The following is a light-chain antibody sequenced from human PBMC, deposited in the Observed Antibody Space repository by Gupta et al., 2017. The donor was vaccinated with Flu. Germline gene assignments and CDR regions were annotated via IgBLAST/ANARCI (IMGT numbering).Light chain of an antibody. CDR1: QVIRRN. CDR2: GSS. J-gene: IGKJ4*01. Sequence: GSATLPCQASQVIRRNLSWSRHQPGQAPWPLIYGSSIRASDIPARFSGSGCGTEFTLTLTIRQSENFAFYYCQRYKNWAPLTFGGGTKVE. CDR3: QRYKNWAPLT. V-gene: IGKV3D-15*03.